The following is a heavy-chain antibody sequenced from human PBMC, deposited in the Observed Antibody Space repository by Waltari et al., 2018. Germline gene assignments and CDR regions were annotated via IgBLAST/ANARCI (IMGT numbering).Heavy chain of an antibody. CDR2: IYPGXSDT. V-gene: IGHV5-51*01. Sequence: EXQLXXSGAXVXKPGXSLKLSCKGXGYSFTSYWIGWVRQMPGKGLEWMGXIYPGXSDTRXSPSFXGQVTISADKXISTAYLQWSSLKASDTXMYYCARHXLXDCXNGVCSFQGMDXWGQGTTVTVSS. CDR1: GYSFTSYW. J-gene: IGHJ6*02. CDR3: ARHXLXDCXNGVCSFQGMDX. D-gene: IGHD2-8*01.